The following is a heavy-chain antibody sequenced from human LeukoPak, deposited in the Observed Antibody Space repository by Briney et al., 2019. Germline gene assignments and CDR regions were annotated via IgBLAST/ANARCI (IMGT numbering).Heavy chain of an antibody. D-gene: IGHD2-2*01. V-gene: IGHV5-51*01. J-gene: IGHJ3*02. CDR1: GYSFTSHW. Sequence: GGSLKISCKGSGYSFTSHWIGWVRQMPGKGLEWMGIIYPGDSDTRYSPSFQGQVTISADNSISTAYLQWSSLKASDTAMYYCARRTYQLLSGAFDIWGQGTMVTVSS. CDR2: IYPGDSDT. CDR3: ARRTYQLLSGAFDI.